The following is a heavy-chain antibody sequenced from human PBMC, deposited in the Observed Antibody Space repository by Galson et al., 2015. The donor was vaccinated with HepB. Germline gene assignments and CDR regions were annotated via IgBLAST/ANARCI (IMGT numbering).Heavy chain of an antibody. D-gene: IGHD2-2*01. CDR2: INHSGST. V-gene: IGHV4-34*01. CDR1: GGSFSGYY. J-gene: IGHJ6*03. Sequence: SETLSLTCAVYGGSFSGYYWSWIRQPPGKGLEWIGEINHSGSTNYNPSLKSRVTISVDTSKNQFSLKLSSVTAADTAVYYCARCRRQYCSSTSCWAGFNYYYYMDVWGKGTTVTVSS. CDR3: ARCRRQYCSSTSCWAGFNYYYYMDV.